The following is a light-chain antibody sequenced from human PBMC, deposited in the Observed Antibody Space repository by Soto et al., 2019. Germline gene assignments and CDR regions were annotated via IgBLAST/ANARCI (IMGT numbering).Light chain of an antibody. CDR3: QQYGRSPFT. Sequence: PGERATLSCRASQRITSNFFAWFQQKAGLAPRLLIYGASTRASGVPDRFSGGGSGTDFVLTISRLEPEDFAVYYCQQYGRSPFTFGQGTKLQIK. V-gene: IGKV3-20*01. J-gene: IGKJ2*01. CDR1: QRITSNF. CDR2: GAS.